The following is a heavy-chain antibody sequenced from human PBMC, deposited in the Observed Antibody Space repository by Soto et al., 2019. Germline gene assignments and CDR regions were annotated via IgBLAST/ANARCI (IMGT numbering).Heavy chain of an antibody. CDR3: ASNYCSGGSCYSGGYYYYGMDV. Sequence: PGGSLRLSCAASGFTFSSYGMHWFRQAPGKWLEWVAVIWYDGSNKYYADSVKGRFTISRDNSKNTLYLQMNSLRAEDTAVYYCASNYCSGGSCYSGGYYYYGMDVWGQGXTVTVYS. J-gene: IGHJ6*02. CDR2: IWYDGSNK. CDR1: GFTFSSYG. V-gene: IGHV3-33*01. D-gene: IGHD2-15*01.